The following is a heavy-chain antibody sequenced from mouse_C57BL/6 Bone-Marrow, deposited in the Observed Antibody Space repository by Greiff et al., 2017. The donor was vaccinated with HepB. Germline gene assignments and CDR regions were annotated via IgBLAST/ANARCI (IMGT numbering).Heavy chain of an antibody. CDR1: GYTFTSYW. V-gene: IGHV1-55*01. Sequence: QVQLQQSGAELVKPGASVKMSCKASGYTFTSYWITWVKQRPGQGLEWIGDIYPGSGSTNYNEKFKSKATLTVDTSSSTAYMQLSSLTSEDSAVYYCARRGAQALIDYWGQGTTLTVSS. CDR3: ARRGAQALIDY. J-gene: IGHJ2*01. CDR2: IYPGSGST. D-gene: IGHD3-2*02.